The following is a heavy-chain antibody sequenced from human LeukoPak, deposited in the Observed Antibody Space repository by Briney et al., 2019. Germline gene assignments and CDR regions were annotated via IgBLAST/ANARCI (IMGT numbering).Heavy chain of an antibody. J-gene: IGHJ4*02. V-gene: IGHV4-59*12. CDR3: ARKAYGGNRTFDY. CDR1: GDSFSSGY. D-gene: IGHD4-23*01. Sequence: SETLSLACALSGDSFSSGYWSWLRQPPGKGLEWIGYIYYSGTTNSNPSLESRVTVSVDTSKKYCSLKLSSVTAADTAVYYCARKAYGGNRTFDYWGQGTLVTVSS. CDR2: IYYSGTT.